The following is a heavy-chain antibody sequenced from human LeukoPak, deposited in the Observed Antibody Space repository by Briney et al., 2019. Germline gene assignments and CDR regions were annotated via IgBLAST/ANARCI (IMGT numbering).Heavy chain of an antibody. J-gene: IGHJ4*02. CDR3: AREDNSGWSPFHY. V-gene: IGHV1-69*13. D-gene: IGHD3-22*01. CDR2: IIVVFGTA. Sequence: ASVKVSCKASGGTFSSYAISWVRQAPGQGLEWMGGIIVVFGTATHAQNFQGRVTITADESTSTVYMEMTSLTSEDTAVYYCAREDNSGWSPFHYWGQGTLVTVSA. CDR1: GGTFSSYA.